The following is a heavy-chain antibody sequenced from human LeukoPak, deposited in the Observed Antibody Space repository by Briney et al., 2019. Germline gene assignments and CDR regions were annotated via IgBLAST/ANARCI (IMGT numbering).Heavy chain of an antibody. J-gene: IGHJ3*02. CDR3: ARAIVVPAAPNQVAFDI. CDR2: IYYSGST. CDR1: GGSVSSGSYY. V-gene: IGHV4-61*01. D-gene: IGHD2-2*01. Sequence: SETLSLTCTVSGGSVSSGSYYWSWIRQPPGKGLEWIGYIYYSGSTNYNPSLKSRVTISVDTSKNQFSLKLSSVTAADTAVYYCARAIVVPAAPNQVAFDIWGQGTMVTVSS.